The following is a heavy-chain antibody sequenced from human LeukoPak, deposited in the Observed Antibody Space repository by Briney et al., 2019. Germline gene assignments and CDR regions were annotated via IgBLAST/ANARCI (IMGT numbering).Heavy chain of an antibody. CDR1: GFTFSSYS. CDR2: IFPSGGEI. J-gene: IGHJ4*02. V-gene: IGHV3-21*04. CDR3: ATYRQVLLPFES. Sequence: NAGGSLRLSCAASGFTFSSYSMNWVRQPPGKGLEWVSSIFPSGGEIHYADSVRGRFTISRDNSKSTLSLQMNSLRAEDTAIYYCATYRQVLLPFESWGQGTLVTVSS. D-gene: IGHD2-8*02.